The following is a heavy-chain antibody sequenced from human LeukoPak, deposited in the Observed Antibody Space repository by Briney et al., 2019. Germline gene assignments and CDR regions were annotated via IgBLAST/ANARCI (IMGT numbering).Heavy chain of an antibody. CDR3: ARDLNPHYGDYGDYFDY. J-gene: IGHJ4*02. D-gene: IGHD4-17*01. V-gene: IGHV3-11*01. CDR2: ISSSGSTI. CDR1: GFTFSDYH. Sequence: GGSLRLSCAASGFTFSDYHMNWIRQAPGKGLEWISHISSSGSTIYYTDSVKGRFTVSRDNAKNSLYLQMNSLRAEDTAIYYCARDLNPHYGDYGDYFDYWGQGTLVTVSS.